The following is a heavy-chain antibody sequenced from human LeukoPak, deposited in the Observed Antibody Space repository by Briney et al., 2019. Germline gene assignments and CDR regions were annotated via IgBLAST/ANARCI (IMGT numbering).Heavy chain of an antibody. CDR1: GFTFSTYT. Sequence: GGSLRLSCVASGFTFSTYTMSWVRQAPGKGLEWVSYISSGSSTIYYADSVKGRFTIPRDNAKNSLYLQMNSLRDEDTAVYYCARDRPYCSGGTCYFYYFDYRGQGTLVTVSS. CDR3: ARDRPYCSGGTCYFYYFDY. D-gene: IGHD2-15*01. J-gene: IGHJ4*02. V-gene: IGHV3-48*02. CDR2: ISSGSSTI.